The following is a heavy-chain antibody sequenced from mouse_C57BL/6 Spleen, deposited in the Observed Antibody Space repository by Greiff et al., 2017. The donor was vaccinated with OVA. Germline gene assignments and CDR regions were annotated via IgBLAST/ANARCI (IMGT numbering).Heavy chain of an antibody. V-gene: IGHV6-3*01. CDR2: IRLKSDNYAT. Sequence: EVHLVESGGGLVQPGGSMKLSCVASGFTFSNYWMNWVRQSPEKGLEWVAQIRLKSDNYATHHAESVKGRFTISREDSKSSVYLQMNNLRGEDTGIYYCAGRDDYDNRAFAYWGQGTLVTVSA. CDR3: AGRDDYDNRAFAY. D-gene: IGHD2-4*01. J-gene: IGHJ3*01. CDR1: GFTFSNYW.